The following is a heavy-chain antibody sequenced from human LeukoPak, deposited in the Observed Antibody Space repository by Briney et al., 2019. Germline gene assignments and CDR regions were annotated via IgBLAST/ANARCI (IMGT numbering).Heavy chain of an antibody. D-gene: IGHD3-10*01. J-gene: IGHJ4*02. CDR1: GFTFRSYS. CDR2: ISDSSSFM. V-gene: IGHV3-21*01. CDR3: ARDYYGSGSSDY. Sequence: GGSLRLSCAASGFTFRSYSMNWVRQAPGKGLEWVSSISDSSSFMYYADSVKGRFTISRDNAKNSLFLQMNSLRAEDTAVYYCARDYYGSGSSDYWGQGTLVTVSS.